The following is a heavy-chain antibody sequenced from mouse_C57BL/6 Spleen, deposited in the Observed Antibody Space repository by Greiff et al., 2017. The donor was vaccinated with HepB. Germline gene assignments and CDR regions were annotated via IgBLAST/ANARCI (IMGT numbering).Heavy chain of an antibody. J-gene: IGHJ3*01. D-gene: IGHD2-4*01. CDR1: GYTFTSYW. V-gene: IGHV1-69*01. Sequence: QSCKASGYTFTSYWMHWVKQRPGQGLEWIGEIDPSDSYTNYNQKFKGKSTLTVDKSSSTAYMQLSSLTSEDSAVYYCARGNYDYVFAYWGQGTLVTVSA. CDR3: ARGNYDYVFAY. CDR2: IDPSDSYT.